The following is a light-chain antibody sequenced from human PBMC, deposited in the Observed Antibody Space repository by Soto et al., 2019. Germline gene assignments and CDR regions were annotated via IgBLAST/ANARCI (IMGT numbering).Light chain of an antibody. CDR3: MQSLQTPA. CDR2: LGS. V-gene: IGKV2-28*01. CDR1: QSLLHSNGYNY. J-gene: IGKJ1*01. Sequence: DIVLTQSPLSLPVTPGEPASISCKSSQSLLHSNGYNYLDWYLQKPGQSPQLLIFLGSNRASGVPDRFSGSGSGTDFTLKINRVEAEDVGVYYCMQSLQTPAFGQGTKVDIK.